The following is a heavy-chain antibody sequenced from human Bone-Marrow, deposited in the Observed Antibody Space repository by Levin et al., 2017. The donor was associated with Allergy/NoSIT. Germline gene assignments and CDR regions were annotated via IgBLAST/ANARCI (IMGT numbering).Heavy chain of an antibody. V-gene: IGHV3-74*01. J-gene: IGHJ4*02. D-gene: IGHD6-13*01. CDR2: INSDGSST. Sequence: SGGSLRLSCAASGFTFSSYWMHWVRQAPGKGLVWVSRINSDGSSTNYADSVKGRFTISRDNAKNTLYLQMNSLRAEDTAVYYCARNPAAAYFDYWGQGTLVTVSS. CDR3: ARNPAAAYFDY. CDR1: GFTFSSYW.